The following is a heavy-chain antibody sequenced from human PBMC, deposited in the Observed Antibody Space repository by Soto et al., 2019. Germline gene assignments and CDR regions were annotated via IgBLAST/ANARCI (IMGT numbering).Heavy chain of an antibody. D-gene: IGHD6-19*01. CDR2: SSSGGSTI. V-gene: IGHV3-11*01. J-gene: IGHJ4*02. CDR3: ARDSSSAWAFDY. Sequence: GSLRLSCAASGFTFSDHYMSWIRQAPGRGLEWVSYSSSGGSTIYYADSVKGRFTVSWDNARNSLYLQMNILRADDTAVYYCARDSSSAWAFDYWGQGTLVTVSS. CDR1: GFTFSDHY.